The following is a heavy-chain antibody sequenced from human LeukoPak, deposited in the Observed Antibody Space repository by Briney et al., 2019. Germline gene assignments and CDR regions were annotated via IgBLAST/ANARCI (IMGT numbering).Heavy chain of an antibody. CDR3: ASENRGSYDY. D-gene: IGHD1-14*01. J-gene: IGHJ4*02. CDR1: DDSISDYY. CDR2: FHNSGST. Sequence: SKTLSLTCTVSDDSISDYYRGWIRQPPGKGLEWIGYFHNSGSTNYNPSLKSRVTISVDTSKNQFSLKLSSVTAADTAVYYCASENRGSYDYWGQGTLVTVSS. V-gene: IGHV4-59*01.